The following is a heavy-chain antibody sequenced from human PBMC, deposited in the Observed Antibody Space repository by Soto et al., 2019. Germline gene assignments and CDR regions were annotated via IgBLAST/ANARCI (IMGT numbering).Heavy chain of an antibody. J-gene: IGHJ6*02. CDR1: GFTFSSYA. CDR3: AKDRAAGTWYYYYYGMDV. CDR2: ISGSGGST. V-gene: IGHV3-23*01. Sequence: GGSLRLSCAASGFTFSSYAMSWVRQAPGKGLEWVSAISGSGGSTYYADSVKGRFTISRDNSKNTLYLQMNSLRAEDTAVYYCAKDRAAGTWYYYYYGMDVWGQGTEVTVYS. D-gene: IGHD6-13*01.